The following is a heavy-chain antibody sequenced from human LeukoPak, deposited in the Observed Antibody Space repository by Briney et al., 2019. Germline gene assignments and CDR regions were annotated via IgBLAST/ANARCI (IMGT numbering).Heavy chain of an antibody. CDR2: INQEGAET. Sequence: QPGGSTRLCCPATEFPLRSYWMGSLGPAPGKGLEWMAKINQEGAETCYLDSVRRRLTIPRDNAKNSLYLQMNSMRAEDTGMYCCASINSIVVAGIHYFEYWGQGTLVTVSS. J-gene: IGHJ4*02. V-gene: IGHV3-7*02. CDR1: EFPLRSYW. CDR3: ASINSIVVAGIHYFEY. D-gene: IGHD6-19*01.